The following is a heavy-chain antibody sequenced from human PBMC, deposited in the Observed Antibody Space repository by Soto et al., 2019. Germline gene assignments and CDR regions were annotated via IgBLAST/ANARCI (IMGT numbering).Heavy chain of an antibody. J-gene: IGHJ6*02. V-gene: IGHV3-30-3*01. CDR2: ISQFGNNI. CDR3: TASLDYYYSDLDV. Sequence: QVQLVESGGGVVQPGRSLRLSCVASGFTFRSHTLHWVRQAPGKGLEWVAVISQFGNNIYYADSVKGRFTISRDDSKNTMDLQMNSLRDEDTAVYYCTASLDYYYSDLDVWGQGTTVSVSS. CDR1: GFTFRSHT. D-gene: IGHD2-21*02.